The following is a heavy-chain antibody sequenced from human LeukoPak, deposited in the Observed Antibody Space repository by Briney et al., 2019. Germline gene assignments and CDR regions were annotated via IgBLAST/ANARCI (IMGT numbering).Heavy chain of an antibody. CDR1: GGSISDYY. J-gene: IGHJ4*02. CDR3: ARRKRGSGGPFDY. Sequence: NTSETLSLTCTVSGGSISDYYWTWIRQSPGTGLEWIGYMDYSGSTAYNPSLKSRVTISIDTSKKQFSLELSSVTAADTAIYFCARRKRGSGGPFDYWGQGTLVTVSS. D-gene: IGHD6-19*01. V-gene: IGHV4-59*08. CDR2: MDYSGST.